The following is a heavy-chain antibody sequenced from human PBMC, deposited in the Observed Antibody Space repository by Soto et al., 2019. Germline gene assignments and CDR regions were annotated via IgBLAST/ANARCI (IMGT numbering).Heavy chain of an antibody. D-gene: IGHD3-3*01. CDR2: INPNSGAT. J-gene: IGHJ5*02. V-gene: IGHV1-2*02. CDR3: ARGGGTILAPLP. Sequence: GSVKVSCKASGYTFTGYFIHWVLQAPGQGLEWMGWINPNSGATKYAQKFQGRVTMTRDTSISTAYMELTLLRSDDTAIYYCARGGGTILAPLPWGEGTLVTVSS. CDR1: GYTFTGYF.